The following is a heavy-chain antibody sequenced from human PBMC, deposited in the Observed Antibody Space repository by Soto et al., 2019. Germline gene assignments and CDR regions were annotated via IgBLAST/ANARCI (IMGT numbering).Heavy chain of an antibody. CDR2: IYYNGNT. CDR1: GGSISNHY. D-gene: IGHD7-27*01. CDR3: TRANWYSEY. J-gene: IGHJ4*02. V-gene: IGHV4-59*11. Sequence: QVQLQESDPGLVKPSETLSLTCSVSGGSISNHYWSWIRQPPGKGLEWIGYIYYNGNTNYNPSLKSRVTMSVDTSRNQISLKLTTVTAADTAAYYCTRANWYSEYWGQGTLVTVSS.